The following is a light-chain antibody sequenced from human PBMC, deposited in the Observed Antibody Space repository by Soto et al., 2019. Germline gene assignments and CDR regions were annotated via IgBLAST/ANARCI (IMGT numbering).Light chain of an antibody. Sequence: IVLTQSPDTLSLSAGERATLSYRASQPVSSDSLAWYPQKPGQAPRFLVYGASSRATGIPDRFTGNGAGTAFPLTGSRLEPEDFAVYYCQQYGRPPSTFGQGTKV. CDR2: GAS. V-gene: IGKV3-20*01. J-gene: IGKJ1*01. CDR3: QQYGRPPST. CDR1: QPVSSDS.